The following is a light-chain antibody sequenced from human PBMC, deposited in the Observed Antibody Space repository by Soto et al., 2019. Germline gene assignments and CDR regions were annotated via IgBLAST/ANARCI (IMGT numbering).Light chain of an antibody. V-gene: IGKV3-20*01. CDR1: QSVSSSY. Sequence: EILLTQTTGTLSLSPGERATLSCRASQSVSSSYLACYQQKPGQAPRLLIYGASSRATGIPDRFSGSGSGTDFTLTISRLEPEDFAVYYCQQYGSSRTFGQGTKVDIK. CDR2: GAS. J-gene: IGKJ1*01. CDR3: QQYGSSRT.